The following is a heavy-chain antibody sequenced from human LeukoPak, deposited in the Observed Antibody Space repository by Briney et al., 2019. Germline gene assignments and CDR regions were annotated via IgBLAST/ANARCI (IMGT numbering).Heavy chain of an antibody. CDR1: GFTFSSYA. CDR2: ISGSGTST. D-gene: IGHD4-17*01. V-gene: IGHV3-23*01. J-gene: IGHJ4*02. CDR3: AKDNDYGDYLADY. Sequence: GGSLRLSCTASGFTFSSYAMSWVRQGPGKGLEWVSAISGSGTSTYYADSMRGRFTISKDNSKNTLYLQMNSLRAEDTAVYYCAKDNDYGDYLADYWGQGTLVTVSS.